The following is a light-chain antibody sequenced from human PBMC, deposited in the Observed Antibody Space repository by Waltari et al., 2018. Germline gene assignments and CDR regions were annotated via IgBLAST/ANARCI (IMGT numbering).Light chain of an antibody. J-gene: IGLJ3*02. CDR3: SSYAGSNNWV. Sequence: SALTQPPSASGSPGQSVTISCTGSSSDVGGYNYVSWYQQHPGKAPKLMIYEVSKRPSGVPDRFSGSKSVNTASLTVSGLQADDEADYYCSSYAGSNNWVFGGGTKLTVL. V-gene: IGLV2-8*01. CDR1: SSDVGGYNY. CDR2: EVS.